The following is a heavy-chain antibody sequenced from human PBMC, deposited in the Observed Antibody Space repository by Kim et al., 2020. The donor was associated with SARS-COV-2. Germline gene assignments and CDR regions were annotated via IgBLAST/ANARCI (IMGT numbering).Heavy chain of an antibody. D-gene: IGHD2-8*01. J-gene: IGHJ5*02. Sequence: SETLSLTCTVSGGSISSPSHYWGWVRQPPGKGLEWIGSIFYSGPTYYNPSLKGRGSISVDTSKNQYSLKMYSMTAADTAVYYCARRFPTGNAIDPWGQG. CDR3: ARRFPTGNAIDP. CDR1: GGSISSPSHY. V-gene: IGHV4-39*01. CDR2: IFYSGPT.